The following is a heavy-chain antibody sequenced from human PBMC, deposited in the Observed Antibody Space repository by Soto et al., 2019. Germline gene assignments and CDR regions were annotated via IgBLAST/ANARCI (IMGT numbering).Heavy chain of an antibody. V-gene: IGHV3-74*01. J-gene: IGHJ5*02. CDR1: GFTFSSFW. CDR3: TSHGSGDYFLFDP. CDR2: ASPDGTST. Sequence: EVQLVESGGGLVQPGGSLRLSCAASGFTFSSFWMHWVRQAPGKGLEWVSRASPDGTSTSYADSVKGRITISRDNAKNTLFMQMNSLRAEDTAVYYCTSHGSGDYFLFDPWGQGTLVTVSS. D-gene: IGHD4-17*01.